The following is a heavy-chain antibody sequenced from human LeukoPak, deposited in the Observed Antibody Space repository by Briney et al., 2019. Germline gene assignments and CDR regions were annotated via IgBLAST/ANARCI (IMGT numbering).Heavy chain of an antibody. CDR2: INRSAST. CDR1: GGSFSGYY. CDR3: ARGGVVPAAIRYYYYYYGMDV. V-gene: IGHV4-34*01. J-gene: IGHJ6*02. D-gene: IGHD2-2*01. Sequence: PSETLPLTCAVYGGSFSGYYWSWIRQPPGKGLEWIGEINRSASTNYNPSLKSRVTISVDTSKNQFSLKLRSVTAADTAVYYCARGGVVPAAIRYYYYYYGMDVWGQGTTVTVSS.